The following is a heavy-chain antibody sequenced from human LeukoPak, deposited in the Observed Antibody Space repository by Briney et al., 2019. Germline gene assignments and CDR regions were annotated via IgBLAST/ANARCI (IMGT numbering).Heavy chain of an antibody. CDR2: IYSSGST. V-gene: IGHV4-4*08. CDR1: GGSIRGYY. CDR3: AREAGPIYFYYMDV. J-gene: IGHJ6*03. Sequence: SETLSLTCNVSGGSIRGYYWSWIRQPPGKGLEWIGYIYSSGSTNYNPSLKSRVTMSVDTSKNQFSLKVSSVTAADTAVYYCAREAGPIYFYYMDVWGKGTTVTVSS.